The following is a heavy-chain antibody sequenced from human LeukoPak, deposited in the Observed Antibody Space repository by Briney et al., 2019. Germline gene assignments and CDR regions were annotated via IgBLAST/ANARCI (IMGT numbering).Heavy chain of an antibody. Sequence: GGSLRLSCAASGFTVSSNYMSWVRQAPGKGLEWVSVIYSGGSTYYADSVKGRFTISRDNSKNTLYLQMNSLRAEDTAVYYCAKELVIAAAGRFDYWGQGTLVTVSS. D-gene: IGHD6-13*01. CDR1: GFTVSSNY. CDR3: AKELVIAAAGRFDY. V-gene: IGHV3-53*01. J-gene: IGHJ4*02. CDR2: IYSGGST.